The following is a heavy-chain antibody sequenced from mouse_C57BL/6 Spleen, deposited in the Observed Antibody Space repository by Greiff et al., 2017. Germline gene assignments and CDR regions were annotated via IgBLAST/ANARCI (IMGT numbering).Heavy chain of an antibody. D-gene: IGHD2-3*01. CDR2: ISSGSSTI. CDR3: AREGWLPFDY. Sequence: EVMLVESGGGLVKPGGSLKLSCAASGFTFSDYGMHWVRQAPEKGLEWVAYISSGSSTIYYADTVKGRFTISRDNAKNTLFLQMTSLRSEDTAMYYCAREGWLPFDYWGQGTTLTVSS. J-gene: IGHJ2*01. CDR1: GFTFSDYG. V-gene: IGHV5-17*01.